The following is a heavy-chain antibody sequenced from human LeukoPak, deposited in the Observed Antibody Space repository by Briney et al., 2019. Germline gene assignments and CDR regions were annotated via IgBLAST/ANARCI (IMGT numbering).Heavy chain of an antibody. V-gene: IGHV1-69*05. CDR3: ARVFARGGEISGSYYYY. D-gene: IGHD1-26*01. Sequence: GASVKVSCKASGGTFSSYAISWVRQAPGQGLEWMGRIIPIFGTANYAQKFQGRVTITTDESTSTAYMELSSLRSEDTAIYYCARVFARGGEISGSYYYYWGQGTLVTVSS. CDR2: IIPIFGTA. J-gene: IGHJ4*02. CDR1: GGTFSSYA.